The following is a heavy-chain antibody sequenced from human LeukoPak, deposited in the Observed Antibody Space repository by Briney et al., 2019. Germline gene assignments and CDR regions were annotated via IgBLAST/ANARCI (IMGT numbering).Heavy chain of an antibody. Sequence: GGSLRLSCAAPGFTFSSYSMNWVRQAPGKGLEWVSSISSSSSYIYYADSVKGRFTISRDNAKNSLYLQMNSLRAEDTAVYYCARGWGAAAATPRGYWGQGTLVTVSS. CDR2: ISSSSSYI. V-gene: IGHV3-21*01. J-gene: IGHJ4*02. CDR3: ARGWGAAAATPRGY. D-gene: IGHD6-13*01. CDR1: GFTFSSYS.